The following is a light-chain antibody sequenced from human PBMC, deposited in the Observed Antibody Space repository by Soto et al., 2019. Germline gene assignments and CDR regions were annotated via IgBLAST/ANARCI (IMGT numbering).Light chain of an antibody. Sequence: SVLPQPPSVSGSPGQSVAISCTGTSSDVGGYNYVSWYQQHPGKAPKLMIYEVNKRPSGVPDRFSGSKSGNTASLTVSGLQAEHEANYYCSSYAGTTNVFGTGTKVTVL. V-gene: IGLV2-8*01. CDR2: EVN. CDR1: SSDVGGYNY. CDR3: SSYAGTTNV. J-gene: IGLJ1*01.